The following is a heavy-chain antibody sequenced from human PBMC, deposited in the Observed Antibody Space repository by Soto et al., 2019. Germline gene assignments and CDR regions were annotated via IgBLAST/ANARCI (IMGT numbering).Heavy chain of an antibody. CDR2: IWNDGSNK. CDR1: GFTFSIYG. V-gene: IGHV3-33*01. D-gene: IGHD3-16*01. J-gene: IGHJ4*02. Sequence: QVQLVESGGGVVQPGRSLRLSCAASGFTFSIYGMHWVRQAPGKGLEWVAVIWNDGSNKYYGDSVKGRFTISRDNSKNTLSLKMNSLSADDTDVYYCARSVGPFDDWGQGTLVTVSS. CDR3: ARSVGPFDD.